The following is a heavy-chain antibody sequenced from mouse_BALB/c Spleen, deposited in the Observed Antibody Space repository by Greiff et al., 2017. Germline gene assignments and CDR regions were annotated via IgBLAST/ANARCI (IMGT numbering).Heavy chain of an antibody. CDR3: ARNYGSSYFDY. D-gene: IGHD1-1*01. V-gene: IGHV1-69*01. J-gene: IGHJ2*01. Sequence: QVQLQQPGAELVMPGASVKMSCKASGYTFTDYWMHWVKQRPGQGLEWIGAIDTSDSYTSYNQKFKGKATLTVDESSSTAYMQLSSLTSEDSAVYYCARNYGSSYFDYWGQGTTLTGSS. CDR2: IDTSDSYT. CDR1: GYTFTDYW.